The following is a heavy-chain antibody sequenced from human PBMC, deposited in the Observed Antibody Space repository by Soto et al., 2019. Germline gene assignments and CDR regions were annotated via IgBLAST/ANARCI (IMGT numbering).Heavy chain of an antibody. V-gene: IGHV3-11*01. Sequence: SLRLSCAASGFTFRDYYMSWIRQAPGKGLELVSYSSSSGSTIYYVDSVKGRFIVSRDNAKNSLYLQMNSLRAEDTAVYYCARTVTTYYYYAMDVWGQGTTVTVSS. CDR3: ARTVTTYYYYAMDV. CDR1: GFTFRDYY. D-gene: IGHD4-4*01. J-gene: IGHJ6*02. CDR2: SSSSGSTI.